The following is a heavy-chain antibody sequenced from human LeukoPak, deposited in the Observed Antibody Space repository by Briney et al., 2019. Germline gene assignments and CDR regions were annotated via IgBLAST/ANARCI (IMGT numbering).Heavy chain of an antibody. CDR1: GGSVSSGSYY. D-gene: IGHD6-6*01. CDR3: ARRPDAFDI. CDR2: IYYSGST. V-gene: IGHV4-61*01. J-gene: IGHJ3*02. Sequence: SETLSLTCTVSGGSVSSGSYYWSWIRQPPGKGLEWIGYIYYSGSTNYNPSLKSRVTISVDTSKNQFSLKLSSVTAADTAVYYCARRPDAFDIWGQGTMVTVSS.